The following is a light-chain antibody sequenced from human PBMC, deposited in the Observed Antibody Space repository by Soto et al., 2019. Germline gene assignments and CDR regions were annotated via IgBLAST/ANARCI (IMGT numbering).Light chain of an antibody. J-gene: IGLJ2*01. V-gene: IGLV2-14*03. CDR3: SSFSSTSTLVV. CDR1: SSDIGGYNF. CDR2: DVS. Sequence: QSALTQPASMSGSPGQSITISCIGTSSDIGGYNFVSWYQQHSGKAPKLMIFDVSVRPSGVSNRFSGSKSGDTASLTISGLQAEDEADYCCSSFSSTSTLVVFGGGTKLTVL.